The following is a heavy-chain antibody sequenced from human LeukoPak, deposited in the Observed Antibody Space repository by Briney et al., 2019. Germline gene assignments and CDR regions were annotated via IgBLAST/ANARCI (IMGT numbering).Heavy chain of an antibody. Sequence: PGGSLWLSCAASGFTFSNYWMTWVRQAPGKGLEWVAHINQDGSEEHYMDSAKARFTISRDNAKNSLSLQMNSLRAEDTAVYYCVRDGGVSGYDLLDYWGQGTLVTVSS. D-gene: IGHD5-12*01. CDR3: VRDGGVSGYDLLDY. CDR1: GFTFSNYW. J-gene: IGHJ4*02. V-gene: IGHV3-7*01. CDR2: INQDGSEE.